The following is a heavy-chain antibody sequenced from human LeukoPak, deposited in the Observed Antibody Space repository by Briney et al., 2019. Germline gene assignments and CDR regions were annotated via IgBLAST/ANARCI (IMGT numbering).Heavy chain of an antibody. CDR2: IFHSGST. D-gene: IGHD3-22*01. CDR3: ARDYYTYFDY. V-gene: IGHV4-30-2*01. J-gene: IGHJ4*02. CDR1: GGSISSGGYY. Sequence: SETLSLTCTVSGGSISSGGYYWSWIRQPPGKALEWIGYIFHSGSTYYNPSLKSRVTMSVDTSKNQFSLKLSSVTAADTALYYCARDYYTYFDYWGQGTLVTVSS.